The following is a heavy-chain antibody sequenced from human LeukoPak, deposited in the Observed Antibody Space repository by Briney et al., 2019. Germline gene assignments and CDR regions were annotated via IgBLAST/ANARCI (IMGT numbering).Heavy chain of an antibody. V-gene: IGHV4-34*01. Sequence: SETLSLTCAVYGGSFSGYYWSWIRQPPGKGLEWIGEINHSGSTNYNPSLKSRVTISVDTSKNQFSLKLSSVTAADTAVYYCARGDKADLFGWFDPWGQGILVTVSS. CDR1: GGSFSGYY. CDR2: INHSGST. J-gene: IGHJ5*02. CDR3: ARGDKADLFGWFDP. D-gene: IGHD3-10*02.